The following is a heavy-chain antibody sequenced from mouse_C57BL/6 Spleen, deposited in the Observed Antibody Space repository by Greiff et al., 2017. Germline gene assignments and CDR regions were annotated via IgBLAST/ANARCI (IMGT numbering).Heavy chain of an antibody. CDR2: IYPGDGDT. Sequence: VQLQQSGPELVKPGASVKISCKASGYAFSSSWMNWVKQRPGKGLEWIGRIYPGDGDTNYNGKFKGKATLTADKSSSTAYMQLSSLTSEDSAVYCGARALSYGGPPWFAYWGQGTLVTVSA. D-gene: IGHD1-1*02. J-gene: IGHJ3*01. V-gene: IGHV1-82*01. CDR3: ARALSYGGPPWFAY. CDR1: GYAFSSSW.